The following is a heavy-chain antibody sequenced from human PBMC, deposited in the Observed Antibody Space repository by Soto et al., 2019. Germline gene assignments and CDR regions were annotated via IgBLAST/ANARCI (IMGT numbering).Heavy chain of an antibody. CDR1: VFSLSTSGMC. V-gene: IGHV2-70*11. Sequence: GSGPTLVNPTQTLTLTCTFSVFSLSTSGMCVSWIRQPPGKALEWLARIDWDDDKYYSTSLKTRLTISKDTSKNQVVLTMTNMDPVDTATYYCARMVYSEGVAYYYYYMDVWGKGTTVTVSS. D-gene: IGHD2-8*01. CDR3: ARMVYSEGVAYYYYYMDV. CDR2: IDWDDDK. J-gene: IGHJ6*03.